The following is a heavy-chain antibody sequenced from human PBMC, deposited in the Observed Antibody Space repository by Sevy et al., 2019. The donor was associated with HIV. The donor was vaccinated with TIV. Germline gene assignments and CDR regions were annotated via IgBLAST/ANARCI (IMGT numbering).Heavy chain of an antibody. V-gene: IGHV3-23*01. J-gene: IGHJ4*02. Sequence: GGSLRLSCAASGFTFSSYAMNWVRQAPGKGLEWVSGISGSGGSGDKTNYADSVKGRFTISRDNSKNSLYLQLNSLRAEDTAIYYCARKYDSSGYFDYWGQGTLVTVSS. CDR3: ARKYDSSGYFDY. D-gene: IGHD3-22*01. CDR2: ISGSGGSGDKT. CDR1: GFTFSSYA.